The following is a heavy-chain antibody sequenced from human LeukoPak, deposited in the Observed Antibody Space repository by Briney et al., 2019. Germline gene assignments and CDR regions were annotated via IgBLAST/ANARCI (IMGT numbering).Heavy chain of an antibody. CDR2: ISTDGRAT. Sequence: GGSQRLSCAASGYTFSSHWIHWVPQVPGKGLVWGSHISTDGRATTYADSAKGRFTISRDNDKNTLYLQMNSLSGEDTALYYCARDAGTLESCNSDWSLNWFDSWGQGTLVTVSS. J-gene: IGHJ5*01. D-gene: IGHD3-9*01. V-gene: IGHV3-74*01. CDR1: GYTFSSHW. CDR3: ARDAGTLESCNSDWSLNWFDS.